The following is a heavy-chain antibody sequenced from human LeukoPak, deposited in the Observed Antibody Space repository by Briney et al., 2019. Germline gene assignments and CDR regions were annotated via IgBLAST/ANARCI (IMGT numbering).Heavy chain of an antibody. J-gene: IGHJ4*02. CDR1: GGSFSGYY. CDR2: INHSGST. CDR3: ARVYRATLDD. Sequence: PSVTLSLTCAVYGGSFSGYYWSWIRQPPGKGLEWIGEINHSGSTNYHPSLKSRVTISVDTSKNQFSLKLSSVTAADTAVYYCARVYRATLDDWGQGTLVTVSS. V-gene: IGHV4-34*01. D-gene: IGHD5-12*01.